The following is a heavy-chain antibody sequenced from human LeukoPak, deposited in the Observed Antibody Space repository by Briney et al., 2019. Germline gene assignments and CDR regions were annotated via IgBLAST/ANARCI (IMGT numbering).Heavy chain of an antibody. J-gene: IGHJ4*02. D-gene: IGHD2-15*01. CDR2: IKQDGSEK. Sequence: GGSLRLSCAASGFTFSSYWMSWVRQAPGKGLEWVANIKQDGSEKDYVDSVKGRFTSSRDNAKNSLYLQMNSLRAEDTAVYYCARYYCSGGSCYYFDYWGQGTLVTVSS. CDR3: ARYYCSGGSCYYFDY. V-gene: IGHV3-7*01. CDR1: GFTFSSYW.